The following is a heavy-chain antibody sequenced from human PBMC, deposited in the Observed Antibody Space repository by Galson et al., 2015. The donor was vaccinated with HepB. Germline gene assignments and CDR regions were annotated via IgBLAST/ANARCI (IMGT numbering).Heavy chain of an antibody. J-gene: IGHJ3*02. CDR3: AILEYYDILTGYYSPDAFDI. Sequence: QSGAEVKKPGESLRISCKGSGYSFTSYWISWVRQMPGKGLEWMGRIDPSDSYTNYSPSFQGHVTISADKSISTAYLQWSSLKASDTAMYYCAILEYYDILTGYYSPDAFDIWGQGTMVTVSS. CDR2: IDPSDSYT. V-gene: IGHV5-10-1*01. D-gene: IGHD3-9*01. CDR1: GYSFTSYW.